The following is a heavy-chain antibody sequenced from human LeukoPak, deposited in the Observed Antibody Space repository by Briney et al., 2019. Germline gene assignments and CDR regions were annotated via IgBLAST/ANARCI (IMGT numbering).Heavy chain of an antibody. J-gene: IGHJ2*01. Sequence: GGSLRLSCAASGFTFSSYDMSWVRQAPGKGLEWVSGISGSGGTTYYAVSVKGRFTISRDNSKNTLYLQMNSLRAEDTAVYYCAKDVPGGWWYFDLWGRGTLVTVSS. D-gene: IGHD6-19*01. CDR1: GFTFSSYD. CDR3: AKDVPGGWWYFDL. CDR2: ISGSGGTT. V-gene: IGHV3-23*01.